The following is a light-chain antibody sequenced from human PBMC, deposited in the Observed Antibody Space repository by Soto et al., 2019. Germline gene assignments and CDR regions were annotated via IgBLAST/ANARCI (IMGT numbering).Light chain of an antibody. Sequence: ILLTQSQTTLSLSAGARSTLFCRASQSVSSYLAWYQRNTGKAPSLLIYDASNRATGIPARFSCSWSGKDFTLTISSLEPEDCAGYYCQQRSNWPRTFGKGTKV. CDR3: QQRSNWPRT. V-gene: IGKV3-11*01. J-gene: IGKJ1*01. CDR2: DAS. CDR1: QSVSSY.